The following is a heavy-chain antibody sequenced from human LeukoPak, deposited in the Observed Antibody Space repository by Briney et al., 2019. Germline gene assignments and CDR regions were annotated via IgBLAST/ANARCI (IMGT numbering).Heavy chain of an antibody. D-gene: IGHD5-18*01. V-gene: IGHV3-48*03. Sequence: PGGSLRLSCAASGFTFSSYEMNWVRQAPGKGLEWVSYISSSGSTIYYADSVRGRFTISRDNAKNSLYLQMNSLRAEDTAVYYCASIVDTAMVPYFDYWGQGTLVTVSS. CDR2: ISSSGSTI. CDR1: GFTFSSYE. CDR3: ASIVDTAMVPYFDY. J-gene: IGHJ4*02.